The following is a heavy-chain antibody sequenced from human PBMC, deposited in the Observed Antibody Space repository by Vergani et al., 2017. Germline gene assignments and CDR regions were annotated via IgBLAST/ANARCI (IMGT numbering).Heavy chain of an antibody. CDR2: IIPIFGTA. Sequence: QVQLVQSGAEVKKPGSSVKVSCKASGGTFSSYAISWVRQAPGQGLEWMGGIIPIFGTANYAQKFQGRVTITADESTSTAYMEMSSLRSENTAVYYCARIWELLGSVRWFDPWSQGTLVSVSS. D-gene: IGHD1-26*01. CDR3: ARIWELLGSVRWFDP. V-gene: IGHV1-69*01. J-gene: IGHJ5*02. CDR1: GGTFSSYA.